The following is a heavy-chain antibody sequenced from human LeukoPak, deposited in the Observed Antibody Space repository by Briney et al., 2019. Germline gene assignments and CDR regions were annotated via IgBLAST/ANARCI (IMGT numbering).Heavy chain of an antibody. CDR3: ARDFLLYSSGHGDY. CDR2: INPNSGGT. CDR1: GYTFTGYY. V-gene: IGHV1-2*02. J-gene: IGHJ4*02. D-gene: IGHD6-19*01. Sequence: ASVKVSCKASGYTFTGYYMHWVRQAPGRGLEWMGWINPNSGGTNYAQKFQGRVTMTRDTSISTAYMELSRLRSDDTAVYYCARDFLLYSSGHGDYWGQGTLVTVSS.